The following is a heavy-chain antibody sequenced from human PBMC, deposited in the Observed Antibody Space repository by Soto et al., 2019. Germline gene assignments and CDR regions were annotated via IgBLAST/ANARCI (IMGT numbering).Heavy chain of an antibody. V-gene: IGHV1-2*04. Sequence: ASVKVSCKASGYTFTGYYMHWVRQAPGQGLEWMGWINPSSGGTNYAQKFQGWVTMTRDTSISTAYMELSRLRSDDTAVYYCARSSIAARGDYYGMDVWGQGTTVTVSS. D-gene: IGHD6-6*01. J-gene: IGHJ6*02. CDR2: INPSSGGT. CDR3: ARSSIAARGDYYGMDV. CDR1: GYTFTGYY.